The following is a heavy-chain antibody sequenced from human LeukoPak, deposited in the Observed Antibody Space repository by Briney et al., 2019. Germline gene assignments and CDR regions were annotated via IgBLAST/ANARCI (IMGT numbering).Heavy chain of an antibody. V-gene: IGHV4-34*01. CDR2: INHRGST. D-gene: IGHD1-26*01. Sequence: SETLSLTCAVYGGSFSGYYWTWIRQPPGEGLEWIGEINHRGSTNCNPSLKSRVTISVDTSKNQFSLKLSSVTAADTAVYYCARGQSIVGATGDFWGQGTLVTVSS. J-gene: IGHJ4*02. CDR3: ARGQSIVGATGDF. CDR1: GGSFSGYY.